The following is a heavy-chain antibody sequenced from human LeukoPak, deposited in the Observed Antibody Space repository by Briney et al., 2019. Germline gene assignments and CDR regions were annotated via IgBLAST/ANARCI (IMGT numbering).Heavy chain of an antibody. D-gene: IGHD3-10*01. CDR3: ARSFASMVRGKPQTDY. J-gene: IGHJ4*02. Sequence: GESLKISCKGSGYSFTSYWIGWVRQMPGKGLEWMGIIYSGDSDTRYSPSFQGQVTISADKSISTAYLQWSSLKASDTAMYYCARSFASMVRGKPQTDYWGQGTLVTVSS. CDR1: GYSFTSYW. V-gene: IGHV5-51*01. CDR2: IYSGDSDT.